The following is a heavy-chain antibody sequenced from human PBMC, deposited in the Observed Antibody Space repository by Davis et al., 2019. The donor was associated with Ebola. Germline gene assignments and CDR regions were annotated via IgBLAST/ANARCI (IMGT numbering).Heavy chain of an antibody. Sequence: PSETLSLTCTVSDASISGHYWNWFRQPPGKGLEWVGIIYDSGRTNYNPSLKSRVTISADTSKNQFSLNLRSVTAADTAVYYCVRFGRGAYWGQGTLVTVSS. CDR1: DASISGHY. J-gene: IGHJ4*02. CDR2: IYDSGRT. D-gene: IGHD3-16*01. V-gene: IGHV4-59*11. CDR3: VRFGRGAY.